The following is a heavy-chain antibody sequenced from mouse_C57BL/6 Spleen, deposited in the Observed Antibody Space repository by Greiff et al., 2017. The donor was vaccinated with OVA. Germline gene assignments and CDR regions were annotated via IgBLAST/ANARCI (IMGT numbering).Heavy chain of an antibody. CDR1: GYAFSSSW. J-gene: IGHJ3*01. D-gene: IGHD2-4*01. CDR3: ASIYYDYDGGFAY. Sequence: QVHVKQSGPELVKPGASVKISCKASGYAFSSSWMNWVKQRPGKGLEWIGRIYPGDGDTNYNGKFKGKATLTADKSSSTAYMQLSSLTSEDSAVYVCASIYYDYDGGFAYWGQGTLVTVSA. V-gene: IGHV1-82*01. CDR2: IYPGDGDT.